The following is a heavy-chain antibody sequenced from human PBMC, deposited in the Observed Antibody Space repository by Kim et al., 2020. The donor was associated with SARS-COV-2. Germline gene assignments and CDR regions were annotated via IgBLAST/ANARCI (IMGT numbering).Heavy chain of an antibody. V-gene: IGHV1-2*06. CDR1: GYTFTGYY. CDR3: ARVPRSGSCYNNWFDP. CDR2: INPNNGGT. J-gene: IGHJ5*02. Sequence: ASVKVSCKGSGYTFTGYYLHWVRQAPGQGLEWIGRINPNNGGTNYAQKFQGRVTMTRDTAITTAYMEMSSLRSDDTAVYYCARVPRSGSCYNNWFDPWGQGTLVTVSS. D-gene: IGHD3-10*01.